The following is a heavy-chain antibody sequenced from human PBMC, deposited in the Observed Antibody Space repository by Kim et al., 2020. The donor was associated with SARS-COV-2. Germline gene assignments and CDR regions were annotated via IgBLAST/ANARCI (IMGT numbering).Heavy chain of an antibody. CDR3: ARDPSGIAAAGDAHAFDI. D-gene: IGHD6-13*01. Sequence: KSRVTISVDTSKNQSSLKLSSVTAADTAVYYCARDPSGIAAAGDAHAFDIWGQGTMVTVSS. J-gene: IGHJ3*02. V-gene: IGHV4-31*02.